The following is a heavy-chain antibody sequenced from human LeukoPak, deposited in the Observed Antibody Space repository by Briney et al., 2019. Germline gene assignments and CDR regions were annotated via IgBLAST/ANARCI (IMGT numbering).Heavy chain of an antibody. CDR2: IYYSGST. Sequence: SETLSLTCTVSGGSISSSSYYWGWIRQPPGKGLEWIGSIYYSGSTYYNPSLKSRVTIPVDTSKNQFSLKLSSVTAADTAVYYCARAIMVRDLGAFDIWGQGTMVTVSS. CDR1: GGSISSSSYY. CDR3: ARAIMVRDLGAFDI. J-gene: IGHJ3*02. D-gene: IGHD3-10*01. V-gene: IGHV4-39*01.